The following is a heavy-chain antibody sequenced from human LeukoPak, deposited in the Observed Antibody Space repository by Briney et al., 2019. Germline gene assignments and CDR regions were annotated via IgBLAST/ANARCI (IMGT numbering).Heavy chain of an antibody. Sequence: PGGSLRLSCAASGFTFSGYAMSWVRQAPGKGLEWVSAISGSGGSTYYADSVKGRFTISRDNSKNTLHLQMSSLRAEDTALYYCVKDRCDRTTCPEVWGQGTLVTVSS. CDR1: GFTFSGYA. CDR3: VKDRCDRTTCPEV. J-gene: IGHJ4*02. D-gene: IGHD2-2*01. V-gene: IGHV3-23*01. CDR2: ISGSGGST.